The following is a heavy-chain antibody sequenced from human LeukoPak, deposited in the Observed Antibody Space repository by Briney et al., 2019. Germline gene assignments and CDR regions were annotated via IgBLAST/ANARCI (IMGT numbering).Heavy chain of an antibody. V-gene: IGHV1-2*02. Sequence: ASVKVSCKASGYTFTGHYMHWVRQAPGQGLEWMGWIDPNSGGTNYAQKFQGRVTMTRDTSISTGYMELSRLTSDDTAVYYCAKEVGFGTAFNWFDPWGQGTLVTVSS. CDR3: AKEVGFGTAFNWFDP. D-gene: IGHD2-21*02. J-gene: IGHJ5*02. CDR2: IDPNSGGT. CDR1: GYTFTGHY.